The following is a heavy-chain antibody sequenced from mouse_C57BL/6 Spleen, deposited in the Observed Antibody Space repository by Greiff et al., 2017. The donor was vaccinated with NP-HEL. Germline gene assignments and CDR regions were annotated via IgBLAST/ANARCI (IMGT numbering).Heavy chain of an antibody. CDR3: ARSGYDGWFAY. V-gene: IGHV1-52*01. CDR1: GYTFTSYW. D-gene: IGHD2-2*01. CDR2: IDPSDSET. J-gene: IGHJ3*01. Sequence: QVQLKQPGAELVRPGSSVKLSCKASGYTFTSYWMHWVKQRPIQGLEWIGNIDPSDSETHYNQKFKDKATLTVDKSSSTAYMQLSSLTSEDSAVYYCARSGYDGWFAYWGQGTLVTVSA.